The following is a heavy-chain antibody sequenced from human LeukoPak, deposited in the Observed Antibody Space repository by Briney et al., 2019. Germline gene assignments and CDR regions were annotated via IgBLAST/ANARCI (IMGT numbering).Heavy chain of an antibody. CDR1: EFTLSKYG. Sequence: PGRSLRLSCAASEFTLSKYGMHWVRQAPGKGLEWGSVIYSGGSTYYADSVKGRFTISRDNSKNTLYLQMNSLRAEDTAVYYCARGVRRRPDAFDIWGQGTMVTVSS. V-gene: IGHV3-66*01. J-gene: IGHJ3*02. D-gene: IGHD6-25*01. CDR3: ARGVRRRPDAFDI. CDR2: IYSGGST.